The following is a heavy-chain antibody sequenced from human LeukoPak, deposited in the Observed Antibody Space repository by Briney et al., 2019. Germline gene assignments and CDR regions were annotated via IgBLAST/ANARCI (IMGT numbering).Heavy chain of an antibody. V-gene: IGHV1-2*02. Sequence: GASVKVPCKASGYTFTGCYMHWVRQAPGQGLEWMGWINPNSGGTNYAQKFQGRVTMTRDTSISTAYMELSRLRSDDTAVYYCARGLLPPGYSSSRNWFDPWGQGTLVTVSS. D-gene: IGHD6-13*01. J-gene: IGHJ5*02. CDR3: ARGLLPPGYSSSRNWFDP. CDR2: INPNSGGT. CDR1: GYTFTGCY.